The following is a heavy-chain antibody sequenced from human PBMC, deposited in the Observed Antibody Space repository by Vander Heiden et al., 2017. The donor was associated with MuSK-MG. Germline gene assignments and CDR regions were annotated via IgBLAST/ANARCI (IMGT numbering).Heavy chain of an antibody. D-gene: IGHD2-8*01. J-gene: IGHJ4*02. CDR3: ANSPGPYCTSGVCYLDY. CDR2: ISSSGGGT. CDR1: GFTFSNYA. Sequence: EVQLLESGGGLVQPGGSLRLSCAASGFTFSNYAMRWVRRAPGKGLEWVSSISSSGGGTYYADSVKGRFTISRDNSRNTLYLQMHSLRAEDTAVYYCANSPGPYCTSGVCYLDYWGQGTLVTVSS. V-gene: IGHV3-23*01.